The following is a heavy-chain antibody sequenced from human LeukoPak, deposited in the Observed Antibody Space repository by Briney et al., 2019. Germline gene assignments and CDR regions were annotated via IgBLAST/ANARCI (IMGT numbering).Heavy chain of an antibody. D-gene: IGHD1/OR15-1a*01. V-gene: IGHV3-74*01. CDR2: INSDGSST. CDR3: ARGNKYGMDV. Sequence: GGPLRLSCAASRFTFRNYWMHWVRQAPGKGLVWVSRINSDGSSTTFADSVKDRFTISRDNAKNTLYLQMNSLRVEDTAVYYCARGNKYGMDVWGQGTTVTVSS. CDR1: RFTFRNYW. J-gene: IGHJ6*02.